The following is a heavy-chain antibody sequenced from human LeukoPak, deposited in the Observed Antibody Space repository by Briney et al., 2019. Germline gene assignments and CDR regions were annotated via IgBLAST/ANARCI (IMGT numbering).Heavy chain of an antibody. V-gene: IGHV4-61*08. CDR3: ARVVLGYCSGGSCYPHAFDI. J-gene: IGHJ3*02. Sequence: SETLSLTCTVSGGSISSGGYYWSWIRQPPGKGLEWIGYIYYSGSTNYNPSLKSRVTISVDTSKNQFSLKLSSVTAADTAVYYCARVVLGYCSGGSCYPHAFDIWGQGTMVTVSS. CDR2: IYYSGST. CDR1: GGSISSGGYY. D-gene: IGHD2-15*01.